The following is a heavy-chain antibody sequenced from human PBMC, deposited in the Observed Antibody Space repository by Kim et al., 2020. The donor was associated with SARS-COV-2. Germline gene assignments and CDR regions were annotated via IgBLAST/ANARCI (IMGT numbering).Heavy chain of an antibody. Sequence: SETLSLTCTVSGGSISSGSYYWSWIRQPAGKGLEWIGRIYTSGSTNYNPSLKSRVTISVDTSKNQFSLKLSSVTAADTAVYYCARTRSTTGGMDVWGQGTTVTVSS. V-gene: IGHV4-61*02. CDR3: ARTRSTTGGMDV. CDR2: IYTSGST. CDR1: GGSISSGSYY. J-gene: IGHJ6*02. D-gene: IGHD4-17*01.